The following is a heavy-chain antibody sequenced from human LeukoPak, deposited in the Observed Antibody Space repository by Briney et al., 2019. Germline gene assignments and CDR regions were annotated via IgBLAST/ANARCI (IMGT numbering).Heavy chain of an antibody. D-gene: IGHD2-15*01. CDR1: GYTSTSYG. V-gene: IGHV1-18*01. CDR2: ISAYNGNT. CDR3: ARSVVVVAATQIEYYYGMDV. Sequence: ASVKVSCKASGYTSTSYGISWVRQAPGQGLEWMGWISAYNGNTNYAQKLQGRVTMTTDTSTSTAYMELRSLRSDDTAVYYCARSVVVVAATQIEYYYGMDVWGQGTTVTVSS. J-gene: IGHJ6*02.